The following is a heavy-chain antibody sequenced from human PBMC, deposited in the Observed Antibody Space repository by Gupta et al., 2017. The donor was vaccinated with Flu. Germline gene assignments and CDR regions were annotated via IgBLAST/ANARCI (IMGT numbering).Heavy chain of an antibody. Sequence: EVLLVESGGGLVPPRASPRPSCSATASAFNRYEMSWVRQAPGRGLEWIAFISSSAVTYYTDTVRGRFTMSRDNANNLLYLQRSSLRAEDTAVDYCARGHCDNWGQGTQVTVSS. CDR2: ISSSAVT. V-gene: IGHV3-48*03. J-gene: IGHJ4*02. CDR3: ARGHCDN. CDR1: ASAFNRYE.